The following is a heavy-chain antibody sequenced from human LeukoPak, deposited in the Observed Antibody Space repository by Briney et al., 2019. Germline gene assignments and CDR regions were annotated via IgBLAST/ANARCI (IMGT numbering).Heavy chain of an antibody. J-gene: IGHJ4*02. CDR1: GFPFSSYG. D-gene: IGHD1-26*01. CDR3: ARSIVGATQFDY. Sequence: GGSLRLSCVASGFPFSSYGMHWVRQAPGKGLEWVAVIWSVGGAEYYADSVKGRFTISRDNSKNTLYLQINSLRAEDTAVYYCARSIVGATQFDYWGQGTLVTVSS. V-gene: IGHV3-33*01. CDR2: IWSVGGAE.